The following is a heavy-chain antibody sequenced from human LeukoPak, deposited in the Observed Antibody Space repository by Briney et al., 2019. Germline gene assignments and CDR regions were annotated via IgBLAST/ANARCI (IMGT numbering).Heavy chain of an antibody. CDR2: IRYDGSNK. J-gene: IGHJ5*02. V-gene: IGHV3-30*02. CDR1: GFTFSSYG. D-gene: IGHD2-2*03. Sequence: GVSLRLSCAASGFTFSSYGMHWVRQAPGKGLEWVAFIRYDGSNKYYADSVKGRFTISRDNSKNTLYLQMNSLRAEDTAVYYCAKDLDIVVVPAADPWGQGTLVTVSS. CDR3: AKDLDIVVVPAADP.